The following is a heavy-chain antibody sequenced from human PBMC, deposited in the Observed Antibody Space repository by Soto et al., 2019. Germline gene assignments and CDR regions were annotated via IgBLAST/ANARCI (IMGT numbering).Heavy chain of an antibody. V-gene: IGHV4-31*03. J-gene: IGHJ6*02. CDR3: AKWEGLGSDYYYYGMDV. D-gene: IGHD1-26*01. CDR1: GGSISSGGYY. CDR2: IYHSGYT. Sequence: SSETLSLTCTVSGGSISSGGYYWTWIRQHPGKGLEWIAYIYHSGYTFYNPSLKSRVTMSVDTSKNQFSLKLRSVTAADTAVYYCAKWEGLGSDYYYYGMDVWGQGTTVTVSS.